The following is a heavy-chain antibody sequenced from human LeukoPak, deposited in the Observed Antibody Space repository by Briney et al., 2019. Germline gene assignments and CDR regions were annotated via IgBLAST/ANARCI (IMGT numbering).Heavy chain of an antibody. CDR2: ISSSGDNT. CDR3: AKDKFNSGWPYSYFDN. CDR1: GFTFSSYA. V-gene: IGHV3-23*01. J-gene: IGHJ4*02. D-gene: IGHD5-12*01. Sequence: GGSLRLSCAASGFTFSSYAMSWVRQAPGKGLEWVSAISSSGDNTYYADSVKGRVTISRDNSKNTLYLQMHSLRAEDTAVYYCAKDKFNSGWPYSYFDNWGQGSLVTVSS.